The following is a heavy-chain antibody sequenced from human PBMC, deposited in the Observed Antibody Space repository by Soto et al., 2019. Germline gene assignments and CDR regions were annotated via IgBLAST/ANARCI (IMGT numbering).Heavy chain of an antibody. CDR3: AKTPRQWLVYFDY. J-gene: IGHJ4*02. CDR1: GFTFSNYA. D-gene: IGHD6-19*01. Sequence: EVQLLESGGGLVQPGGSLRLSCAASGFTFSNYAIAWVGQAPGKGLEWVSGISGSGGTTYYADSVKGRFTISRDNSKDTLHLQMNSLRAEDTGVYYCAKTPRQWLVYFDYWGQGALVTVSS. CDR2: ISGSGGTT. V-gene: IGHV3-23*01.